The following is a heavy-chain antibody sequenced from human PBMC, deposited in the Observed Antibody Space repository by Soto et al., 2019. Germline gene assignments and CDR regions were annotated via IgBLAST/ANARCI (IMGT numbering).Heavy chain of an antibody. CDR3: VRDRADFSSTYYHYFSV. J-gene: IGHJ2*01. V-gene: IGHV4-4*07. CDR2: IYSTGTT. D-gene: IGHD6-13*01. Sequence: PSETLSLTCKVSGTSVRHFYWSWIRQSAGKGLEWIGRIYSTGTTNFNPSLKSRLTVSMDMSKNQVSLNLTSVTAADTAVYYCVRDRADFSSTYYHYFSVWGRGTLVTVSS. CDR1: GTSVRHFY.